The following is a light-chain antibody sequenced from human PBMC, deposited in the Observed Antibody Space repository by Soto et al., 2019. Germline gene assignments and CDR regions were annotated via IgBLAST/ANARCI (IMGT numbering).Light chain of an antibody. CDR1: QDISNY. CDR2: DAS. Sequence: DIQMTQSPSSLSASVGDRVTITCQASQDISNYLNWYQQKPGKAPKLLIYDASNLETGVPSRFSGSGSGTDFTFTISSLQPEASATYYCQQYDNLPFTFGHGTKVDIK. CDR3: QQYDNLPFT. J-gene: IGKJ3*01. V-gene: IGKV1-33*01.